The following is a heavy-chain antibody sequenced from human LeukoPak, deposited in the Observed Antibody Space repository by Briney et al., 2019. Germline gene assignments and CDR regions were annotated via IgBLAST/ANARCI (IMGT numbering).Heavy chain of an antibody. D-gene: IGHD2-15*01. V-gene: IGHV3-30*03. Sequence: GGSLRLSCAASGFTFSSYGMHWVRQAPGKGLEWVAVISYDGSNKYYADSVRGRFTISRDNAKSLLYLQMDSLRAEDTAVYYCASPKYCSSSSCYDAFDIWGQGTMVTVSS. CDR1: GFTFSSYG. CDR2: ISYDGSNK. CDR3: ASPKYCSSSSCYDAFDI. J-gene: IGHJ3*02.